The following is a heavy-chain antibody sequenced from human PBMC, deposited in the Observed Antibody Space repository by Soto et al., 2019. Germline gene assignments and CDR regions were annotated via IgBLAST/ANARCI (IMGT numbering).Heavy chain of an antibody. V-gene: IGHV3-23*01. CDR1: GFTFSSYA. CDR2: ISESGDGT. Sequence: GGSLRLSCAASGFTFSSYAMSWVRQAPGKGLEWVSAISESGDGTYYADSVKGRFTISRDNSQRTLNLQMNSLRAEDTAVYYCAKNGDFWSWGMDAWGQGTTVTVSS. CDR3: AKNGDFWSWGMDA. D-gene: IGHD3-3*01. J-gene: IGHJ6*02.